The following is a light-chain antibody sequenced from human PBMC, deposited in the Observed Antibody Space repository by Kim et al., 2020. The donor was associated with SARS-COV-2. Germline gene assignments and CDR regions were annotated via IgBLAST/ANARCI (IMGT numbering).Light chain of an antibody. J-gene: IGKJ4*01. CDR1: QGVMDK. V-gene: IGKV3-15*01. CDR2: DAS. Sequence: SPGESVTLSCRASQGVMDKLAWYQQKPGQPPRLLIYDASTRATDIPARFSGSGSGTEFTLTISSLQSEDFALYFCQEYNNWPPVTFGGGTKVDIK. CDR3: QEYNNWPPVT.